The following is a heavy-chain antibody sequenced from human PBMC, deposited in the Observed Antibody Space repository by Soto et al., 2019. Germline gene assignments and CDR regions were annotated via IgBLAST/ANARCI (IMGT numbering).Heavy chain of an antibody. CDR2: VSPSGSNT. Sequence: EVQLLESGGGLVQPGGSLRLSYAVSGFIFSNYPMSWVRQAPGKGPEWVSSVSPSGSNTYYADSVKGRFTMSRDNSENRLHLQMNSLRAEDTAVYFCARRDNSGWYSLDYWGQGTLVTVSS. D-gene: IGHD6-19*01. V-gene: IGHV3-23*01. CDR3: ARRDNSGWYSLDY. J-gene: IGHJ4*02. CDR1: GFIFSNYP.